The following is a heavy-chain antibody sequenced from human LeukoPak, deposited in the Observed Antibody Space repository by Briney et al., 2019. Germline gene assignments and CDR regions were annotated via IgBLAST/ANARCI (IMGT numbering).Heavy chain of an antibody. J-gene: IGHJ4*02. V-gene: IGHV3-23*01. D-gene: IGHD2-21*02. CDR3: AKDRDDVVVTAILFDY. CDR1: GFTFSSYA. Sequence: GGSLRLSCAASGFTFSSYAMSWVRQAPGKGLEWVSAISGSGGSTYYADSVKGRFTISRDNSKNTLYLQMNSLRAEDTAVYYCAKDRDDVVVTAILFDYWGQGTLVTVSS. CDR2: ISGSGGST.